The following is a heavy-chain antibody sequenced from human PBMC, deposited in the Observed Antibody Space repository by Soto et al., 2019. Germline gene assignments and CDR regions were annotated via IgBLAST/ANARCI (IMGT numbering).Heavy chain of an antibody. V-gene: IGHV3-30*18. D-gene: IGHD3-3*01. CDR1: GFTFSSCG. Sequence: HPGGSLRLSCAASGFTFSSCGMHWVRQAPGKGLEWVAVISYDGSNKYYADSVKGRFTISRDNSKNTLYLQMNSLRAEDTAVYYCAKGFREGANYDFWSGYYTGIIGTLDYWGQGTLVTVSS. J-gene: IGHJ4*02. CDR3: AKGFREGANYDFWSGYYTGIIGTLDY. CDR2: ISYDGSNK.